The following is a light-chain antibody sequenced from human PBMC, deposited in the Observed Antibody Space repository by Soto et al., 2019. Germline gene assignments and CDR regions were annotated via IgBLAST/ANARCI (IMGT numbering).Light chain of an antibody. CDR1: QSVSSSY. CDR2: GAS. Sequence: EIVLTQSPGTLSLSPEERATLSCRASQSVSSSYLAWYQQKPGQAPRLLIYGASSRANGIPDRFSGSGSGTDFTLTISRLEPEDSAVYYCQQHGTTFGQGTKVDIK. V-gene: IGKV3-20*01. CDR3: QQHGTT. J-gene: IGKJ1*01.